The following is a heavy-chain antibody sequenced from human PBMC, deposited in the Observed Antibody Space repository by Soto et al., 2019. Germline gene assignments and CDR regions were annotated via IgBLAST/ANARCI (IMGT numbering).Heavy chain of an antibody. D-gene: IGHD5-18*01. J-gene: IGHJ4*02. CDR1: EFIFGDDA. CDR2: IRRKAYGGTT. CDR3: TRDGEYTDGYFDN. V-gene: IGHV3-49*04. Sequence: GGSLRLSCTTSEFIFGDDAMIWVRQAPGKGLEWVGLIRRKAYGGTTEYAASVKGRFTISRDDSKSIAYLQMNSLKTDDTAVYYCTRDGEYTDGYFDNWGQGTLVTVSS.